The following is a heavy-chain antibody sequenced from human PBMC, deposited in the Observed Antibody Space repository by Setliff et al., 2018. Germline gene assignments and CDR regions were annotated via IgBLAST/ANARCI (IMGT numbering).Heavy chain of an antibody. Sequence: ASVKVSCKASGYTFITYSIHWVRLAPGQRLEWMGSVYVGNGDTKYSQKFQGRVSITRDTSATTTYMELSSLRSEDTAVYYCARGVAGYFDYWGQGTLVTVSS. CDR3: ARGVAGYFDY. D-gene: IGHD6-19*01. V-gene: IGHV1-3*01. J-gene: IGHJ4*02. CDR1: GYTFITYS. CDR2: VYVGNGDT.